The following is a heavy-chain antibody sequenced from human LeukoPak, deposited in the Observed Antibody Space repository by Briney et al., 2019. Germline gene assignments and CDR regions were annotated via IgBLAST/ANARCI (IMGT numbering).Heavy chain of an antibody. CDR3: ARDVVAAAGKGFDY. CDR2: IYYSGST. D-gene: IGHD6-13*01. CDR1: GGSVSSGSYY. Sequence: PSETLSLTCTVSGGSVSSGSYYWSWIRQPPGKGLEWIGYIYYSGSTNYNPSLKSRVTISVDTSKNQFSLKLSSVTAADTAVYYCARDVVAAAGKGFDYWGQGTLVTVSS. V-gene: IGHV4-61*01. J-gene: IGHJ4*02.